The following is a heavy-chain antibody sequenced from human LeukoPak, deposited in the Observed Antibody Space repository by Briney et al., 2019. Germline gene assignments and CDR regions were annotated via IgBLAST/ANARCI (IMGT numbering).Heavy chain of an antibody. Sequence: PSETLSLTCTVSGVSISSHYWSWIRQPPGKGLEWIGNVYHRGTTYYNPSLKSRVTISVDTSKNQFSLKLSSVTAVDTAVYYCARRISGSYHFDSWGQGTLVAVSS. J-gene: IGHJ4*02. CDR2: VYHRGTT. V-gene: IGHV4-59*11. CDR3: ARRISGSYHFDS. D-gene: IGHD1-26*01. CDR1: GVSISSHY.